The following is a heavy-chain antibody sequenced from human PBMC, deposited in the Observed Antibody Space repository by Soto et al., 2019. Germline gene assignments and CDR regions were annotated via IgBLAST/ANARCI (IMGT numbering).Heavy chain of an antibody. V-gene: IGHV3-23*01. CDR2: ISGGGVTT. CDR3: AQGSGGDYGLPGFEP. Sequence: EVQLLESGGDLVQPGGSLRLSCTASGFTFSTHAMTWVRQAPGKGLEWVSAISGGGVTTYSADSVKGRFTISRDNFKHTPYLPMNRLRGEDTAVYYFAQGSGGDYGLPGFEPWGQGTLVSVSS. CDR1: GFTFSTHA. D-gene: IGHD4-17*01. J-gene: IGHJ5*02.